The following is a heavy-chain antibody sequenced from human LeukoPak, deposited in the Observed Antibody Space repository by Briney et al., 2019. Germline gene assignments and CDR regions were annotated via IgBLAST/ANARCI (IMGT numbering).Heavy chain of an antibody. J-gene: IGHJ6*03. CDR1: GYTFTSYY. Sequence: GASVKVSCTASGYTFTSYYMHWVRQAPGQGLEWMGIINPSGGSTSYAQKFQGRVTMTRDMSTSTVYMELSSLRSEDTAVYYCARDMRYCSSTSCYTIGRSYYYYYMDVWGKGTTVTVSS. CDR2: INPSGGST. D-gene: IGHD2-2*02. V-gene: IGHV1-46*01. CDR3: ARDMRYCSSTSCYTIGRSYYYYYMDV.